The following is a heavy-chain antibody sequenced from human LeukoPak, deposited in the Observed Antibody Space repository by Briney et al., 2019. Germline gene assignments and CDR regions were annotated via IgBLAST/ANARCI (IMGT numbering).Heavy chain of an antibody. CDR1: GFTFSIYS. V-gene: IGHV3-21*01. Sequence: PGGSLRLPCAASGFTFSIYSMNWVRQAPGKGLEWVSFISSSSSYIYYADSVKGRFTVSRDNAKSSLYLQMNSLRAEDTAVYYCAGDFPPHDYWGQGTLVTVSS. CDR2: ISSSSSYI. J-gene: IGHJ4*02. CDR3: AGDFPPHDY.